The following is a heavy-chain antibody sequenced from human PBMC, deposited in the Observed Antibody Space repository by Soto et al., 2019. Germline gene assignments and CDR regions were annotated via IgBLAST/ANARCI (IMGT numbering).Heavy chain of an antibody. CDR2: ITADGGT. Sequence: EVQVLESGGGLVQPGGSLRLSCAGSGFTVSSHAMTWIRQAPGKGPEWVSTITADGGTYYAESVKGRFAMSRDTSESTLYLQMNSLGDEEAAAYYCAPHVSCSGGSCQDDALATGGKGTMVTVSS. V-gene: IGHV3-23*01. CDR3: APHVSCSGGSCQDDALAT. J-gene: IGHJ3*02. D-gene: IGHD2-15*01. CDR1: GFTVSSHA.